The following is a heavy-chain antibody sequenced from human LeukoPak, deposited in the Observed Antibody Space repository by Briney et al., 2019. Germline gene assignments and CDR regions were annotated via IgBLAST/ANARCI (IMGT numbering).Heavy chain of an antibody. CDR1: GFTFSSYS. V-gene: IGHV3-21*01. CDR3: LGSRHTWAIHSAEYFQH. CDR2: ISSSSSYI. J-gene: IGHJ1*01. D-gene: IGHD6-13*01. Sequence: GGSQRLSCAASGFTFSSYSMNWVRQAPGKGLEWVSSISSSSSYIYYADSVKGRFTISRDNAKNSLYLQMNSLRAEDTAVYYCLGSRHTWAIHSAEYFQHWGQGTLVTVSS.